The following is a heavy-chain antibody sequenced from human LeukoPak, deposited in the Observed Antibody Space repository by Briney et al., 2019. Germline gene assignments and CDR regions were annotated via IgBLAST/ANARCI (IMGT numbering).Heavy chain of an antibody. J-gene: IGHJ4*02. CDR3: AKEQTSSGYFDY. CDR2: ISGNGGRT. CDR1: GXTFNNYA. D-gene: IGHD3-10*01. Sequence: PGGSLRLSCAASGXTFNNYAMSWVRQAPGKGLEWVAAISGNGGRTYYRDSVKGRFTISRDNPKNTLYLLMNSLSAEDTALYYCAKEQTSSGYFDYWGQGTLVTVSS. V-gene: IGHV3-23*01.